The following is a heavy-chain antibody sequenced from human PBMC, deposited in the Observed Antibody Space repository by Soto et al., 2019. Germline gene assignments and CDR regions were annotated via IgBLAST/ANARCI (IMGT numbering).Heavy chain of an antibody. J-gene: IGHJ4*02. CDR2: IKQDGSAK. D-gene: IGHD6-19*01. CDR3: ASWLKTSGWYVLREGSFDY. Sequence: APGKGLEWVANIKQDGSAKYYVDSVKARFTISSDNAKNSLYLQMNSLRAEDTAVYYCASWLKTSGWYVLREGSFDYWGQGTLVTVSS. V-gene: IGHV3-7*01.